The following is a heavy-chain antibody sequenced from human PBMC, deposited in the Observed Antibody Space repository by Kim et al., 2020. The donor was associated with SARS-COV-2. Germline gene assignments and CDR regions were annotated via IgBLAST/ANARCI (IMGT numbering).Heavy chain of an antibody. V-gene: IGHV3-21*01. CDR3: ARAYGSDRHSYWYFDL. D-gene: IGHD4-17*01. J-gene: IGHJ2*01. Sequence: SVKGRFTISRDTANNSLYLKMNSLRAEDTAVYYCARAYGSDRHSYWYFDLWGRGTLVTVSS.